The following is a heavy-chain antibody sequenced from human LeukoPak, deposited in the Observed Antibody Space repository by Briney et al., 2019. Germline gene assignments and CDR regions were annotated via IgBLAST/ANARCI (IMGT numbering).Heavy chain of an antibody. CDR1: GYSISSCYY. CDR3: ASSDCSGGSCYFDY. V-gene: IGHV4-38-2*01. D-gene: IGHD2-15*01. CDR2: IYHSGST. Sequence: PSETLSLTCGVSGYSISSCYYWVWIRQPPGKGLEWIGSIYHSGSTYYNPSLKSRVTISVDTSKNQFSLKLSSVTAADTAVYYCASSDCSGGSCYFDYGGQGTLVTVSS. J-gene: IGHJ4*02.